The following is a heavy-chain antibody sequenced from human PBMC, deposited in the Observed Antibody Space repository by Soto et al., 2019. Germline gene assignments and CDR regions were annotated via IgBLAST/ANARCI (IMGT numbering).Heavy chain of an antibody. V-gene: IGHV3-23*01. CDR1: GFTFSSYA. Sequence: ESGGGLVQPGGSLRLSCAASGFTFSSYAMSWVRQAPGKGLEWVSAISGSGGSTYYADSVKGRFTISRDNSKNTLYLQMNSLRAADTAVYYCAKGSNIVLMVYATEYYFDYWGQGTLVIVSS. CDR3: AKGSNIVLMVYATEYYFDY. J-gene: IGHJ4*02. D-gene: IGHD2-8*01. CDR2: ISGSGGST.